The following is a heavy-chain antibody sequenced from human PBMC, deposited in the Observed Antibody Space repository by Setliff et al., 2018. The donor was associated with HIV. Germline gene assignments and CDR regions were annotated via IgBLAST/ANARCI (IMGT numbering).Heavy chain of an antibody. D-gene: IGHD6-13*01. CDR2: IASHGNWH. Sequence: SLRLSCAASGFTLTDYPMHWVRQAPGNGREWVAVIASHGNWHDYAASVKGRFTISRDTSRNTLYLQMNSLRVEDSALYSCARDRCAAAGNGGYFDYWGQGTLVTVSS. J-gene: IGHJ4*02. CDR3: ARDRCAAAGNGGYFDY. V-gene: IGHV3-30*04. CDR1: GFTLTDYP.